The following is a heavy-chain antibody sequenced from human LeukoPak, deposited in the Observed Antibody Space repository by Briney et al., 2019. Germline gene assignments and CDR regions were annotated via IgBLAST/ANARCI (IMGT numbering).Heavy chain of an antibody. Sequence: SETLSLTCAISGYSISSGYYWCWIRQSPGKGLECIGIIYHGGTTHYNPSLKSRVTISVDTSKNQLSLKLSSVTAADTAVYYCARDVRGFDYWGQGTLVTVSS. CDR1: GYSISSGYY. D-gene: IGHD3-10*01. CDR3: ARDVRGFDY. CDR2: IYHGGTT. J-gene: IGHJ4*02. V-gene: IGHV4-38-2*02.